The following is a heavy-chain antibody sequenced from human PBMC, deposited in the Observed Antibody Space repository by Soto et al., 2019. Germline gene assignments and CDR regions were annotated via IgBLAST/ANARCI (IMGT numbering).Heavy chain of an antibody. V-gene: IGHV3-21*01. J-gene: IGHJ5*01. Sequence: EVKLVESGGGLVQPGGSVRLSCAVSGFMFSSYNMAWVRQAPGKGLEWVTFITSSSGYRYYADSVKGRFTVSRDNAKNSLFLQMSSLRADDTAVYFCARSAGYCTDTSCEKGWFDSWGQGTLVTVSS. CDR2: ITSSSGYR. D-gene: IGHD2-2*01. CDR3: ARSAGYCTDTSCEKGWFDS. CDR1: GFMFSSYN.